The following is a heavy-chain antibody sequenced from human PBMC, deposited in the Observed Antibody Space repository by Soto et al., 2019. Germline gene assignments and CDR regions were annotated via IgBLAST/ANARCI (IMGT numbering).Heavy chain of an antibody. J-gene: IGHJ6*02. CDR3: AKDLGPLKLLNYVFYGLDV. Sequence: GGSLRLSCNASGFTVSSSYMSWVRQAPGMGLEWVAVIESGGTAHYADSVKGRFTISRDNPNNIIDLQLHTLRAEDTAVYYCAKDLGPLKLLNYVFYGLDVWGQGTTVTVSS. CDR2: IESGGTA. D-gene: IGHD2-21*02. CDR1: GFTVSSSY. V-gene: IGHV3-53*01.